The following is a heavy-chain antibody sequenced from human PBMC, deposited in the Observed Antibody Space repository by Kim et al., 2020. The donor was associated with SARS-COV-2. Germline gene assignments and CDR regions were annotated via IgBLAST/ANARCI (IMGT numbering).Heavy chain of an antibody. CDR3: ARAPWLLPDY. Sequence: SETLSLTCTVSGGSITNYFWSWIRHPPGKGLEWIGHIYYSGSTNYNPSLKSRVTISVDTSKNQFSLKLSSVTAAYTAVYYCARAPWLLPDYWGQGTLVTVSS. CDR1: GGSITNYF. D-gene: IGHD2-15*01. V-gene: IGHV4-59*13. CDR2: IYYSGST. J-gene: IGHJ4*02.